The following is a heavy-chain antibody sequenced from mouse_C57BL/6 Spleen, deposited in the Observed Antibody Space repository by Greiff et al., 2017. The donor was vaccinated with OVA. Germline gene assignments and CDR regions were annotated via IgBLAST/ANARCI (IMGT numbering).Heavy chain of an antibody. D-gene: IGHD2-14*01. J-gene: IGHJ2*01. Sequence: EVQLVESGAGLVKPGGSLKLSCAASGFTFSSYAMSWVRQTPEKRLEWVAYISSGGDYIYYADTVKGRFTISRDNARNTLYLQMRSLKSEDTAMYYCTRAEYDDEGYFDYWGQGTTLTVSS. CDR2: ISSGGDYI. CDR3: TRAEYDDEGYFDY. CDR1: GFTFSSYA. V-gene: IGHV5-9-1*02.